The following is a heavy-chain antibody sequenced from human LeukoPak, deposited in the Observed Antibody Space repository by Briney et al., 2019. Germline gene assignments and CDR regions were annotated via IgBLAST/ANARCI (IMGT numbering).Heavy chain of an antibody. D-gene: IGHD3-16*01. CDR2: IYYSGST. Sequence: SETLSLTCTVAGGSISSYYWSWLRQPPGKGLEWIGYIYYSGSTNYNPSLKSRVTISVDTSKNQFSLKLSSVTAADTAVYYCARVGLGVDYWGQGTLVTVSS. CDR3: ARVGLGVDY. J-gene: IGHJ4*02. V-gene: IGHV4-59*01. CDR1: GGSISSYY.